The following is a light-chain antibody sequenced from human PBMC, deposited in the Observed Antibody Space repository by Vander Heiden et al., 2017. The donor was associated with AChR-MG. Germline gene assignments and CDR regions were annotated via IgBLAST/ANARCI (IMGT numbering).Light chain of an antibody. J-gene: IGLJ2*01. CDR1: ISDLGAGYH. V-gene: IGLV1-40*01. Sequence: QSLLTPPPSVSGAPGQRVTIHCPGSISDLGAGYHVHWYQQVPGEAPKLIIYSKDNRPSGVPDRFSGSRSGASASLAITGLQGEDEADYYCQSYDNSGGASVFGGGTRLTVL. CDR2: SKD. CDR3: QSYDNSGGASV.